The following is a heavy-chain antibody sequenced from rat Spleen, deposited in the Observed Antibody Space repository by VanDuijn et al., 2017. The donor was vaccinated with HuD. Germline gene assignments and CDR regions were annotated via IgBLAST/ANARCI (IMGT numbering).Heavy chain of an antibody. J-gene: IGHJ1*01. D-gene: IGHD1-1*01. V-gene: IGHV5-31*01. CDR1: GFTFNNYW. CDR3: TTISLF. Sequence: EVQLVESGGGLVQPGRSLKLSCVASGFTFNNYWMTWIRQAPGKGLEWVASITNNGGNTYYLDSVKGRFIISRDDAKTTLYLQMDSLRSEDTATYYCTTISLFLGPGTMVAVSS. CDR2: ITNNGGNT.